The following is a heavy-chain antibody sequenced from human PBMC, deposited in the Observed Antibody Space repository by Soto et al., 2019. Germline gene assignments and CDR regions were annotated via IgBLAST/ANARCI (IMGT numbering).Heavy chain of an antibody. D-gene: IGHD2-21*02. CDR3: AREETAGPLAYGLDV. CDR2: ISSRGDT. J-gene: IGHJ6*02. CDR1: GFSFSTYS. Sequence: EVQLVESGGGLVKPGGSLRLSCAASGFSFSTYSMNWVRQAPGKGLEWVSSISSRGDTYYADSVKGRFTISRDNAKNSVSLQMDSLRAEDAAVYYCAREETAGPLAYGLDVWGQGTTVTVSS. V-gene: IGHV3-21*01.